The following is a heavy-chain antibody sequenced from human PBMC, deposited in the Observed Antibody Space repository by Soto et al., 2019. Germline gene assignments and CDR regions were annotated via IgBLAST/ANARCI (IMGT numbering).Heavy chain of an antibody. Sequence: QVQLVESGGGVVQPGTSLRLSCAASGFTFSDFGMHWVRQAPGKGLEWMAFISYDGSNKYYADSVKGRLTISRDNSKNTLYLQMNSLRVEDTTVYYCAKDRRGYNDYWGQGTLVTVSS. CDR3: AKDRRGYNDY. D-gene: IGHD5-18*01. CDR2: ISYDGSNK. V-gene: IGHV3-30*18. CDR1: GFTFSDFG. J-gene: IGHJ4*02.